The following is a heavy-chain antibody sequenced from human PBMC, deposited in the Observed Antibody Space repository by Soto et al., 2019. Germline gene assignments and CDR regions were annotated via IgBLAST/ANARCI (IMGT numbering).Heavy chain of an antibody. J-gene: IGHJ4*02. CDR1: GYTFTGYY. D-gene: IGHD6-6*01. V-gene: IGHV1-2*04. Sequence: ASVKVSCKASGYTFTGYYMHWVRQAPGQGLEWMGWINPNSGGTNYAQKFQGWVTMTRDTSISTAYMELSRLRSDDTAVYYCARDTVPAAEYSSSSAGFDYWGQGTLVTVSS. CDR2: INPNSGGT. CDR3: ARDTVPAAEYSSSSAGFDY.